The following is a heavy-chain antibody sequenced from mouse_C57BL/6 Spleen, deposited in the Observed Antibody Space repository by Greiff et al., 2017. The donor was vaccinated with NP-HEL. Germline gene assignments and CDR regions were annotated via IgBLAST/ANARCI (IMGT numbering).Heavy chain of an antibody. D-gene: IGHD2-1*01. CDR1: GYAFSSSW. J-gene: IGHJ2*01. CDR3: ARGDYYLYYFDY. V-gene: IGHV1-82*01. Sequence: VQRVESGPELVKPGASVKISCKASGYAFSSSWMNWVKQRPGKGLEWIGRIYPGDGDTNYNGKFKGKATLTADKSSSTAYMQLSSLTSEDSAVYFCARGDYYLYYFDYWGQGTTLTVSS. CDR2: IYPGDGDT.